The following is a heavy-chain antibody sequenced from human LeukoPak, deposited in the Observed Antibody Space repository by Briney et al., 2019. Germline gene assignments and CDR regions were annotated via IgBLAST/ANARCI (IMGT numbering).Heavy chain of an antibody. V-gene: IGHV4-39*01. Sequence: SETLSLTCTVSGGSISTSSYYWGWIRQPPGKGLEWIGNIYYTGSTRYNPSLKSRVTISVDTSKNQLSLQLNSVTAAETAVYYCARRRAAIGTHRTCFDHWGQGALVTVSS. CDR3: ARRRAAIGTHRTCFDH. D-gene: IGHD6-13*01. CDR1: GGSISTSSYY. CDR2: IYYTGST. J-gene: IGHJ4*02.